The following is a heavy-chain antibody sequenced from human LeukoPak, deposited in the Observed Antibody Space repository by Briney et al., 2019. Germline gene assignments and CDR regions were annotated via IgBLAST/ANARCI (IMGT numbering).Heavy chain of an antibody. CDR3: ARGQVPAARGYNWFDP. V-gene: IGHV4-34*01. J-gene: IGHJ5*02. CDR1: GWSFNDYY. CDR2: ISARGDT. D-gene: IGHD2-2*01. Sequence: PSETLSLTCAVYGWSFNDYYWNWVRQPPGKGLEWIGEISARGDTNYNPSPKSRVTISVDSSKNQFSLTLTSMIAADTAIYYCARGQVPAARGYNWFDPWGQGTLVTVSS.